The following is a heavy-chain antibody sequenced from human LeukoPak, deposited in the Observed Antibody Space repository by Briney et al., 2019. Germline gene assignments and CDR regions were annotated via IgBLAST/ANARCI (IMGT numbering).Heavy chain of an antibody. D-gene: IGHD2-15*01. J-gene: IGHJ3*02. V-gene: IGHV5-51*01. CDR3: ARRDILGHQYAFDI. CDR1: GYSFANYW. CDR2: VYPGDSDT. Sequence: RGESLKISCKGFGYSFANYWIGWVRQMPGKGLEWMGIVYPGDSDTRYSPSFQGQVTISVNKSISTAYLQWSSLKASDTAMYYCARRDILGHQYAFDIWGQGTMVTVSS.